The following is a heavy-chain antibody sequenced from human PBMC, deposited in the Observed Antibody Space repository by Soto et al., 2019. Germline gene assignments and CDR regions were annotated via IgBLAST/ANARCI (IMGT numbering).Heavy chain of an antibody. CDR2: IYYTGST. D-gene: IGHD3-3*01. CDR1: GGSVSSGSYY. Sequence: QVQLQESGPGLVKPSETLSLTCTVSGGSVSSGSYYWGWIRQPPGKGLEWIGYIYYTGSTNYNPSLKSRVTISVDTSKNQFSLILTSVTAADTAVYYCASERVRSGYSHYYGMDVWGQGTKVTVSS. V-gene: IGHV4-61*01. J-gene: IGHJ6*02. CDR3: ASERVRSGYSHYYGMDV.